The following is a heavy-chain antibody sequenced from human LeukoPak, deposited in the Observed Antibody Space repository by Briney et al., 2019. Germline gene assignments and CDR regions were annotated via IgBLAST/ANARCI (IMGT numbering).Heavy chain of an antibody. CDR2: IRYNGNNQ. J-gene: IGHJ4*02. Sequence: GGSLRLSCAASGFTFSNYAMHWVHQAPGKGLEWVAFIRYNGNNQYYADSVKGRFTISRDNSKDTLYLQMNGLRADDTAVYYCAKDRAYVAMVRGVLDYWGQGTLVTVSS. CDR3: AKDRAYVAMVRGVLDY. CDR1: GFTFSNYA. V-gene: IGHV3-30*02. D-gene: IGHD3-10*01.